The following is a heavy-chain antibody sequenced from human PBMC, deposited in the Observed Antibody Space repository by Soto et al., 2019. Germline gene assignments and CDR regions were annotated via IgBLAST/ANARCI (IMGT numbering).Heavy chain of an antibody. D-gene: IGHD3-10*01. CDR1: CGSISSGVYY. J-gene: IGHJ5*02. V-gene: IGHV4-31*03. CDR3: ARDSRRAYGSGSQTLNWFDP. CDR2: IYYSVST. Sequence: PSETLSLTCTVSCGSISSGVYYCSWIRQHPGKGLEWMGDIYYSVSTDYNPSLKSRVTISVDTSKNQFAPKLSSVTAADTAVYYCARDSRRAYGSGSQTLNWFDPWGQGTLVTVSS.